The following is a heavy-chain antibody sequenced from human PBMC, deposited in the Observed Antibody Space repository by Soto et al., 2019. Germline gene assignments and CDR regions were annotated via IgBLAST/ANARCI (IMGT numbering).Heavy chain of an antibody. Sequence: KPSETLSLTCTISCGSIIVYYWSWIRQPPGQALEWIGYIYDSGSPYYNPSLRSRVIISADTSKNQISLKLTSATAADTAVYYCARGVGSSPPRYWGRGTLVTVSS. J-gene: IGHJ4*02. CDR3: ARGVGSSPPRY. CDR2: IYDSGSP. CDR1: CGSIIVYY. D-gene: IGHD1-26*01. V-gene: IGHV4-59*01.